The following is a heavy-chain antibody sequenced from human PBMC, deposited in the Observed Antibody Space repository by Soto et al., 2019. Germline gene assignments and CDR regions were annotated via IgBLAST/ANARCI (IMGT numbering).Heavy chain of an antibody. Sequence: SVKVSCKASGGTFSSYAISWVRQAPGQGLEWMGGIIPIFGTANYAQKFQGRVTITADKSTSTAYMELSSLRSEDTAVYYCARVRWPYNYKRWFDPWGQGTLVTVSS. D-gene: IGHD3-10*01. CDR2: IIPIFGTA. V-gene: IGHV1-69*06. CDR1: GGTFSSYA. J-gene: IGHJ5*02. CDR3: ARVRWPYNYKRWFDP.